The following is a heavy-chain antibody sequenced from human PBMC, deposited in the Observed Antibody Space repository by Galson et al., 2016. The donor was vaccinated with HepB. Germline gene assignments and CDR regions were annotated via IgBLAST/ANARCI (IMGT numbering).Heavy chain of an antibody. Sequence: SLRLSCAASGFNLRNYGIHWVRQAPGKGLEWMAVISYDGSSQYYADSVKGRLTISRDNSKNTVELQMNRLRPEDTAVYYCAKDYGGYWYFDLWGRGTLATVSS. CDR3: AKDYGGYWYFDL. CDR1: GFNLRNYG. J-gene: IGHJ2*01. CDR2: ISYDGSSQ. D-gene: IGHD4-23*01. V-gene: IGHV3-30*18.